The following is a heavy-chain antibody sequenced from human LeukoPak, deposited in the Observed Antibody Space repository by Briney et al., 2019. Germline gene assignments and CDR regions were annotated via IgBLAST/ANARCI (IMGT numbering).Heavy chain of an antibody. J-gene: IGHJ5*02. CDR1: GFTFSSYD. Sequence: SGGSLRLSCAASGFTFSSYDMHWVRQATGKGLEWVSAIGTAGDTYYPGSVKGRFTISRETAKTSLYLQMNSLRAGDTAVYYCASFWYYGSGSPNWFDPWGQGTLVTVSS. V-gene: IGHV3-13*04. CDR2: IGTAGDT. D-gene: IGHD3-10*01. CDR3: ASFWYYGSGSPNWFDP.